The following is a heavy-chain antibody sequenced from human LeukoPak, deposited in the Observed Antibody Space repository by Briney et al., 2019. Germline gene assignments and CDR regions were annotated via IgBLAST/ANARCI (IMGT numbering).Heavy chain of an antibody. V-gene: IGHV3-33*01. CDR1: GFTFSSYG. J-gene: IGHJ4*02. CDR2: IWYDGSNK. D-gene: IGHD6-19*01. Sequence: PGGSLRLSCAASGFTFSSYGMHWVRQAPGKGLEWVAVIWYDGSNKYYADSVKGRFTISRDNSKNTLYLQMNSLRAEDTAVYYCARENLGSGWSYFDYWGQGTLVTVSS. CDR3: ARENLGSGWSYFDY.